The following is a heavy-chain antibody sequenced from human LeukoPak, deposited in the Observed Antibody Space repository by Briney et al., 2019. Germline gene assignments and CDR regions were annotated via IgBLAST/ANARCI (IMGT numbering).Heavy chain of an antibody. Sequence: ASVKVSCKASGYTFTGYYMHWVRQAPGQGLEWMGWINPNSGGTNYAQKFKGRVTMTRDTSISTAYMELSRLRSDDTAVYYCARGRPYYYDSSGYYYFDYWGQGTLVTVSS. CDR2: INPNSGGT. V-gene: IGHV1-2*02. CDR1: GYTFTGYY. J-gene: IGHJ4*02. D-gene: IGHD3-22*01. CDR3: ARGRPYYYDSSGYYYFDY.